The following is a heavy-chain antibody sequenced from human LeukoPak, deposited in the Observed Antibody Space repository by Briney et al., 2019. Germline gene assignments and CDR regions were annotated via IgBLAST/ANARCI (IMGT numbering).Heavy chain of an antibody. CDR3: ARAFDYGYYYMDV. CDR2: ISSSSSTI. CDR1: GFTFSSYS. J-gene: IGHJ6*03. Sequence: GGSLRLSCAASGFTFSSYSMNWVRQAPGKGLEWVSYISSSSSTIYYADSVKGRFTISRDNAKNSLYLQMNSLRAEDTAVYYRARAFDYGYYYMDVWGKGTTVTVSS. D-gene: IGHD4-17*01. V-gene: IGHV3-48*01.